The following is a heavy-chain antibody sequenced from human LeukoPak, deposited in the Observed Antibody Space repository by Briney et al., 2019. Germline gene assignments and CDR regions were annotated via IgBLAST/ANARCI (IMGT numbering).Heavy chain of an antibody. Sequence: GGSLRLSCAVSGFTFSSYGMSWVRQAPGKGLEWVSGISGSGDNTYHADSVKGRFTISRDNAKNSLYLQMNSLRAEDTAVYYCARIVENHIDYWGQGTLVTVSS. CDR1: GFTFSSYG. D-gene: IGHD1-14*01. CDR2: ISGSGDNT. V-gene: IGHV3-21*01. CDR3: ARIVENHIDY. J-gene: IGHJ4*02.